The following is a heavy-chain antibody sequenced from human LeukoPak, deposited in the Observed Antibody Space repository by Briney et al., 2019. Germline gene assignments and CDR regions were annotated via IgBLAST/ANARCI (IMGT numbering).Heavy chain of an antibody. J-gene: IGHJ4*02. Sequence: GGSLRLSCAASGFTFSISWMHWFRQTPGKGLVWLSRINNDGNNIVYADSVKGRFTVSRDNAKNTLSLQMKSLRAEDTAVYYCARDRDGYVDFWGQGTLVTVSS. CDR2: INNDGNNI. D-gene: IGHD5-24*01. CDR3: ARDRDGYVDF. V-gene: IGHV3-74*01. CDR1: GFTFSISW.